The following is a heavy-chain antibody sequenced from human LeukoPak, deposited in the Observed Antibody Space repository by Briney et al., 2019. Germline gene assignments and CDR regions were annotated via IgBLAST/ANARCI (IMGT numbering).Heavy chain of an antibody. CDR1: GFTFSYYA. CDR3: ARGLFRGIISSLRRTPPHDY. Sequence: PGGSLRLSCAVSGFTFSYYAMSGVRQAPGEGREWVSTMSGSGGGTYYADSVKGRFTISRDNSKNTLNLQMNSLRSEDTAVYYCARGLFRGIISSLRRTPPHDYWGQGTLVIVSS. J-gene: IGHJ4*02. CDR2: MSGSGGGT. D-gene: IGHD3-10*01. V-gene: IGHV3-23*01.